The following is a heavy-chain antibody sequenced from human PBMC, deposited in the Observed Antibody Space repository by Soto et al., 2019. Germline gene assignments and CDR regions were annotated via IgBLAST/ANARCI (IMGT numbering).Heavy chain of an antibody. D-gene: IGHD6-13*01. V-gene: IGHV3-33*06. CDR3: AKIEYASSWYYYGLDV. Sequence: PGGSLRLSCAASGFTFSSYGMHWVRQAPGKGLEWVAVIWYAGSNKYYADSVQGRFSVSRDNSKNTLYVQMNSLRAEDTAIYYCAKIEYASSWYYYGLDVWGQGTPVTVSS. CDR1: GFTFSSYG. J-gene: IGHJ6*02. CDR2: IWYAGSNK.